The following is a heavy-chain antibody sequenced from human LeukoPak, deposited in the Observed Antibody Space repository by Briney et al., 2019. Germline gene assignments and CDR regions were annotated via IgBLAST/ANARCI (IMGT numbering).Heavy chain of an antibody. CDR3: ARRGSRSPRGFDY. CDR2: INPSGGST. Sequence: GASVKVSCKASGYTFTSYYMHGVRQAPGQGLEWMGIINPSGGSTSYAQKFQGRVTMTRDMSTSTVYVELSSLTSEDTAVYYCARRGSRSPRGFDYWGQGTLVTVSS. J-gene: IGHJ4*02. D-gene: IGHD2-15*01. V-gene: IGHV1-46*01. CDR1: GYTFTSYY.